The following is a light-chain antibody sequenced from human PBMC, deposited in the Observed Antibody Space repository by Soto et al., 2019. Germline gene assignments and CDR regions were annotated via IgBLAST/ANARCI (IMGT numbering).Light chain of an antibody. CDR2: DAS. J-gene: IGKJ5*01. Sequence: ENVLTQSPANLSLSPGERATLSCRASQSVSRYLAWYQKKPGQAPRLLIYDASNRATGIPARFSGSGSGTDFTLTINSLEPADFALYDCQQRSNWPPITFGQGTRLEMK. CDR1: QSVSRY. V-gene: IGKV3-11*01. CDR3: QQRSNWPPIT.